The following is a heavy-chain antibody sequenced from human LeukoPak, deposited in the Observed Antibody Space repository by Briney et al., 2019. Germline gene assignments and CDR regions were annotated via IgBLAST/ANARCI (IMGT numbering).Heavy chain of an antibody. CDR2: IIPTFGIA. D-gene: IGHD2-2*01. Sequence: ASVKVSCKASGGTFSSYAISWVRQAPGQGLEWMGRIIPTFGIASYAQKFQGRVTITADKSTSTAYMELSSLRSEDTAVYYCARALPAADGMDVWGQGTTVTVSS. V-gene: IGHV1-69*04. CDR1: GGTFSSYA. J-gene: IGHJ6*02. CDR3: ARALPAADGMDV.